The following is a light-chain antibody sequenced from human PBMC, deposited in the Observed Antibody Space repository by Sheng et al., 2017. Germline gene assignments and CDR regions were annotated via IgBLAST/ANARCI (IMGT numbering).Light chain of an antibody. Sequence: AIQLTQSPPSLSASVGDRVTITCRASQGPRRALAWYQQKPGKAPRLLIFDASSLESGVPSRFSGSTSGTDFTLTISSLQPEDFATYYCQQYNNYSPWTFGQGTKVDIK. CDR2: DAS. CDR3: QQYNNYSPWT. CDR1: QGPRRA. V-gene: IGKV1D-13*01. J-gene: IGKJ1*01.